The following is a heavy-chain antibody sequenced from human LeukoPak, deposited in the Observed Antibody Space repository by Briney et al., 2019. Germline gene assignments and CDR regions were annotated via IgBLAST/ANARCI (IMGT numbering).Heavy chain of an antibody. J-gene: IGHJ4*02. V-gene: IGHV3-21*01. CDR1: GFTFSSYS. Sequence: GGSLRLSCAASGFTFSSYSMNWVRQAPGKGLEWVSSISSSSSYIYYADSVKGRFTISRDNAKNSLYLQMNSLRAEDTAVSYCADKNSGWYHFDYWGQGTLVTVSS. D-gene: IGHD6-19*01. CDR3: ADKNSGWYHFDY. CDR2: ISSSSSYI.